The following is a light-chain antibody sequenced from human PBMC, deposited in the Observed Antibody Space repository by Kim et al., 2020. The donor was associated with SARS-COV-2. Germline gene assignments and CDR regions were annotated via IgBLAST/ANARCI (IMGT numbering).Light chain of an antibody. J-gene: IGLJ3*02. CDR3: SARDNSLLGWV. CDR2: RTN. V-gene: IGLV10-54*01. CDR1: SYNVAFQG. Sequence: QAGLTQPPSVSKGLGQTATLTCTGNSYNVAFQGASWLQQHQGHPPKLLSYRTNNRPSGISERFSASRSGNTSSLTITGLQPGDEADYYCSARDNSLLGWVFGGGTQLTVL.